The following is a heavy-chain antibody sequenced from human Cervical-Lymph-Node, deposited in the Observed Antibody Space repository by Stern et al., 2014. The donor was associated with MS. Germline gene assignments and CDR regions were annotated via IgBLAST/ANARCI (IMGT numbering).Heavy chain of an antibody. CDR1: GGTFTNDG. J-gene: IGHJ6*02. Sequence: VQLVESGAEVKKPGSSVKVSCKASGGTFTNDGISWVRQAPGQGPEWMGGIIPMFGIGHYVQKFQGRVTITAGDSTSTVHMELKDTAVYYCAGGAIFGVVKGYYYYGLDVWGQGTTVTV. V-gene: IGHV1-69*01. CDR2: IIPMFGIG. D-gene: IGHD3-3*01. CDR3: AGGAIFGVVKGYYYYGLDV.